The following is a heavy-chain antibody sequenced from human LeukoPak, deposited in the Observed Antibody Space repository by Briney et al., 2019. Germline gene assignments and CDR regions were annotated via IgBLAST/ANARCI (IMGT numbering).Heavy chain of an antibody. J-gene: IGHJ4*02. CDR2: IYFSGST. CDR1: GGSISSSSTYY. CDR3: ARFSGSWIYYFDF. Sequence: PSETLSLTCFVSGGSISSSSTYYWGWIRQPPGKGLEWIGSIYFSGSTHYNSSLKRRVTISVHTSKNQFSLTLSSVTATDTATYYCARFSGSWIYYFDFWGQATLVTVST. V-gene: IGHV4-39*01. D-gene: IGHD6-13*01.